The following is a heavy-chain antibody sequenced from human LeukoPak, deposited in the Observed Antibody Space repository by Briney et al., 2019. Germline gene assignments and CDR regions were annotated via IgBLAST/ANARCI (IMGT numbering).Heavy chain of an antibody. CDR1: GFTVSSNY. CDR2: IKQDGSEK. J-gene: IGHJ4*02. Sequence: SGGSLRLSCAASGFTVSSNYMSWVRQAPGKGLEWVANIKQDGSEKYYVDSVKGRFTISRDNAKNSLYLQMNSLRAEDTAVYYCARDTDYYDSSGPFDYWGQGTLVTVSS. D-gene: IGHD3-22*01. V-gene: IGHV3-7*01. CDR3: ARDTDYYDSSGPFDY.